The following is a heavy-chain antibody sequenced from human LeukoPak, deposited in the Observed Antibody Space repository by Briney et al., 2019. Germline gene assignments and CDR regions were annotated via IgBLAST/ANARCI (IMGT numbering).Heavy chain of an antibody. J-gene: IGHJ6*02. Sequence: SETLSVTCTVSGGSISSSTYYWGWIRQPPGKGLELIGSKYYSGNSYYNPSLKSRVSISVDTSKNQFSLKLSSVTAADTAVYYCARLYYYYGLDVWGQGTTVTVSS. CDR1: GGSISSSTYY. V-gene: IGHV4-39*01. CDR3: ARLYYYYGLDV. CDR2: KYYSGNS.